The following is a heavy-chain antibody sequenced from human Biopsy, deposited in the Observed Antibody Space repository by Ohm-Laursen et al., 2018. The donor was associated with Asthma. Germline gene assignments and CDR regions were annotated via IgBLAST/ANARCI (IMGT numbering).Heavy chain of an antibody. V-gene: IGHV3-30*01. CDR3: VRDGTDNAFDI. CDR2: ISKDASTQ. J-gene: IGHJ3*02. D-gene: IGHD1-1*01. Sequence: SLRLSCAASGFSFSNFAIHWVRQAPGKGLEWVGVISKDASTQDYADSVKGRSTMARDNSKNTLDLQMNSLREEDTAVYYCVRDGTDNAFDIWGQGTVVSVSS. CDR1: GFSFSNFA.